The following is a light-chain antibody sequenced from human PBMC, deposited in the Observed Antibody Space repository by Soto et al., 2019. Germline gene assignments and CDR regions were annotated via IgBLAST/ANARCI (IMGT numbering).Light chain of an antibody. CDR3: SSYTTSSTLV. Sequence: QSALTQPASVSGSPGQSITVSCTGTSSDVGAYNYVSWYQQLPDKAPKLMIYDVTYRPSGVSNRFSGSKSGNTASLTISGLQAEDEADYFCSSYTTSSTLVFGGATKLTVL. CDR1: SSDVGAYNY. CDR2: DVT. J-gene: IGLJ3*02. V-gene: IGLV2-14*03.